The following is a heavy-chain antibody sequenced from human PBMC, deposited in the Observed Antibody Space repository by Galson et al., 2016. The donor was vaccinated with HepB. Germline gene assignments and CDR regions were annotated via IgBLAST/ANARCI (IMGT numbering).Heavy chain of an antibody. CDR3: XNYLGLCSGXSGYFNS. CDR2: ISAARNT. J-gene: IGHJ4*02. Sequence: RLSCAASGXTLSSYAXSWVRXAPGKGLEWVSVISAARNTYYTDSVKGRFTISRDNSKTTLYLEMNSLRVEDTAVYFCXNYLGLCSGXSGYFNSWGQGTLVTVSP. CDR1: GXTLSSYA. D-gene: IGHD3-10*02. V-gene: IGHV3-23*01.